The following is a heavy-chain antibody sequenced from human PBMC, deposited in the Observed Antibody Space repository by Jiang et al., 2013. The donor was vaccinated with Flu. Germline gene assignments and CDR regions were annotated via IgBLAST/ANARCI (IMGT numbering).Heavy chain of an antibody. J-gene: IGHJ4*02. CDR3: ARGALGQLAY. D-gene: IGHD6-6*01. Sequence: LKSRVTISVDKSKNQFSLKLSSVTAADTAVYYCARGALGQLAYWGQGTLVTVSS. V-gene: IGHV4-4*02.